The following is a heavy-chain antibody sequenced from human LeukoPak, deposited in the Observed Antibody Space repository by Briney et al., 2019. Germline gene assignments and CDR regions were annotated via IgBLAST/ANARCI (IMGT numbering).Heavy chain of an antibody. J-gene: IGHJ4*02. CDR1: GFTFDDYA. Sequence: SLRLSCAASGFTFDDYAMHWVRQAPGKGLEWVSGISWNSGSIGYADSVKGRFTISRDNAKNSLYLQMNSLRAEDTALYYCAKDGDYGSGSYPDYWGQGTLVTVSS. CDR3: AKDGDYGSGSYPDY. CDR2: ISWNSGSI. D-gene: IGHD3-10*01. V-gene: IGHV3-9*01.